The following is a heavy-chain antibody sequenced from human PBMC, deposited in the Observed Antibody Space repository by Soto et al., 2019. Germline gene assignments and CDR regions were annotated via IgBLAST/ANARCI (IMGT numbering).Heavy chain of an antibody. D-gene: IGHD5-18*01. J-gene: IGHJ6*02. V-gene: IGHV3-48*01. CDR2: ISSRSSTI. Sequence: EVQLVESGGGLVQPGGSLRLSCAASGFTFSSYSMNWVRQAPGKGLEWVSYISSRSSTIYYADSVKGRFTISRDNTKNSRYLQMYSLRAEDTAVYYCAREGANVDTAMPIPYYGMDVWGQGTTVSVSS. CDR3: AREGANVDTAMPIPYYGMDV. CDR1: GFTFSSYS.